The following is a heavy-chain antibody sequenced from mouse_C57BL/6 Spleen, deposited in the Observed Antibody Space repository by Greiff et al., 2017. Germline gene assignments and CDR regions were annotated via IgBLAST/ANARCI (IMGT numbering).Heavy chain of an antibody. Sequence: VQLQESGAELVRPGASVTLSCKASGYTFTDYEMHWVKQTPVHGLEWIGAIDPETGGTAYNQKFKGKAILTADKSSSTAYIELRSLTSEDSAVYYCTRNYGRYFDVWGTGTTVTVSS. CDR1: GYTFTDYE. CDR2: IDPETGGT. V-gene: IGHV1-15*01. CDR3: TRNYGRYFDV. J-gene: IGHJ1*03. D-gene: IGHD1-1*01.